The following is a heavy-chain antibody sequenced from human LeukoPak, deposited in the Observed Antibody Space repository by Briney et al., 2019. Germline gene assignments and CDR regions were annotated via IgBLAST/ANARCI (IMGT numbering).Heavy chain of an antibody. CDR3: VRDGGVSGYDLLDY. J-gene: IGHJ4*02. CDR1: GFTFSNYW. D-gene: IGHD5-12*01. Sequence: GSLRLSCAASGFTFSNYWMSWVRQAPGKGLEWVAHINQDGSEEHYMDSVKARFIISRDNAKNSLSLQMDSLRAEDTAVYYCVRDGGVSGYDLLDYWGEGTLVTVSS. V-gene: IGHV3-7*01. CDR2: INQDGSEE.